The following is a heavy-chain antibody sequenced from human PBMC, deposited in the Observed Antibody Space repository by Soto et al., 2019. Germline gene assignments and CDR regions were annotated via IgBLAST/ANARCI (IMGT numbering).Heavy chain of an antibody. J-gene: IGHJ6*02. V-gene: IGHV3-23*01. D-gene: IGHD4-17*01. CDR1: GFTFSSYA. Sequence: EVQLLESGGGLVQPGGSLRLSCAASGFTFSSYAMSWVRQAPGMGLEWVSVISGSGYATYYADSVKGRITVSRDNSNNTVYLQMNSLRAEDTAVYYCAKEETVLVNYYYYYGMDVWGQGTTVTVSS. CDR3: AKEETVLVNYYYYYGMDV. CDR2: ISGSGYAT.